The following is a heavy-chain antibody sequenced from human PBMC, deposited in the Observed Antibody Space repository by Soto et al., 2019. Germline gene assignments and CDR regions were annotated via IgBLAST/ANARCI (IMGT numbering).Heavy chain of an antibody. CDR2: IKSKTDGGTT. J-gene: IGHJ3*02. Sequence: GGSLRLSCAASGFTFSNAWMSWVRQAPGKGLEWVGRIKSKTDGGTTDYAAPVKGRFTISRDDSKNTLYLQMNSLKTEDTAVYYCTTDEGSAGNDAFDIWGQGTMVTVSS. D-gene: IGHD6-19*01. V-gene: IGHV3-15*01. CDR3: TTDEGSAGNDAFDI. CDR1: GFTFSNAW.